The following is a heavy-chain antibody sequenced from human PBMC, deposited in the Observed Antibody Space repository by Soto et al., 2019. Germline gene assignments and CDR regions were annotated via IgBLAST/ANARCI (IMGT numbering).Heavy chain of an antibody. D-gene: IGHD5-12*01. Sequence: EVQLVESGGGLVQPGGSLRLSCAASGFTFSSYSMNWVRQAPGKGLECVSYISSSSSTIYYADSVKGRFTISRDNAKNSLYLQMNSLRDEDTAVYYWAREGHSGYDPYLDYWGQGTLVTVSS. CDR3: AREGHSGYDPYLDY. CDR1: GFTFSSYS. CDR2: ISSSSSTI. J-gene: IGHJ4*02. V-gene: IGHV3-48*02.